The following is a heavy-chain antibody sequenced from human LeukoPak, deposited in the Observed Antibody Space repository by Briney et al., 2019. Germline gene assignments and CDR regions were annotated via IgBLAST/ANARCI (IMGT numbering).Heavy chain of an antibody. V-gene: IGHV3-23*01. CDR3: AKGPRITIFGVVNFGGDY. J-gene: IGHJ4*02. CDR1: GFTFSSYA. CDR2: ISGSGGST. D-gene: IGHD3-3*01. Sequence: GSLRLSCAASGFTFSSYAMSWVRQAPGKGLEWVSAISGSGGSTYYADSVKGRFTISRDNSKNTLYLQMNSLRAEDTAVYYCAKGPRITIFGVVNFGGDYWGQGTLVTVPS.